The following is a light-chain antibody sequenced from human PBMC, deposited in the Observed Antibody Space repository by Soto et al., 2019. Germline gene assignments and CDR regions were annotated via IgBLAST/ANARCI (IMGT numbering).Light chain of an antibody. V-gene: IGKV3-15*01. CDR3: QQYHNWPPQYT. CDR2: GAS. CDR1: HSVARN. J-gene: IGKJ2*01. Sequence: EIVMTQSPASLSVSPGDGATLSCRASHSVARNVAWYQQKPGQSPRLLIHGASTRAVGVPARFSGSGSGTDFTLTISSLQSEDFAVYYCQQYHNWPPQYTFGQGTKLQIK.